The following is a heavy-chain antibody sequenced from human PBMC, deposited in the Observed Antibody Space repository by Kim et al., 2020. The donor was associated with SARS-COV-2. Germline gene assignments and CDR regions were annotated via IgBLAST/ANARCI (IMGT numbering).Heavy chain of an antibody. V-gene: IGHV5-10-1*01. CDR1: GYSFTSYW. J-gene: IGHJ4*02. D-gene: IGHD6-13*01. CDR2: IDPSDSYT. Sequence: GESLKISCKGSGYSFTSYWISWVRQMPGKGLEWMGRIDPSDSYTNYSPSFQGHVTISADKSISTAYLQLSSLKASDTAMYYCARLDSSSWYPTYWGQGTLVTVSS. CDR3: ARLDSSSWYPTY.